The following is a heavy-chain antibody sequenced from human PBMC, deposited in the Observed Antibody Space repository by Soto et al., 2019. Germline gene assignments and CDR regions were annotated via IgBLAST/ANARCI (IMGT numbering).Heavy chain of an antibody. CDR3: TPDLFYGDYLDY. J-gene: IGHJ4*02. Sequence: EVQLVDSGGGLVKPGGSLRLSCAASGFPFSNAWMNWVRQAPGKGLAWAARIKSKTDGGTTYYAAPVKGRFTISRDDSKNTLYLQMNSLKTGDTAVDYCTPDLFYGDYLDYWGQGTLVTVSS. D-gene: IGHD4-17*01. CDR1: GFPFSNAW. CDR2: IKSKTDGGTT. V-gene: IGHV3-15*07.